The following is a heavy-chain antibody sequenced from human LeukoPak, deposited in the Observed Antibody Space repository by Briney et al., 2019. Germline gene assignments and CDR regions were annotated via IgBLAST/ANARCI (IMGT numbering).Heavy chain of an antibody. D-gene: IGHD3-3*01. V-gene: IGHV4-59*01. CDR2: IYYSGST. CDR3: ARTFWSGYYDRQFYGMDV. J-gene: IGHJ6*02. CDR1: GGSFSGYY. Sequence: PSESLSLTCAVYGGSFSGYYWSWIRQPPGKGLEWIGYIYYSGSTNYNPSLKSRVTISVDTSKNQFSLKLSSVTAADTAVYYCARTFWSGYYDRQFYGMDVWGQGTTVTVSS.